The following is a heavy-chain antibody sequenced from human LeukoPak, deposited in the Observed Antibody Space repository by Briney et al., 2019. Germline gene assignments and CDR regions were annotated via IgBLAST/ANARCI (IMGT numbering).Heavy chain of an antibody. V-gene: IGHV4-59*01. Sequence: SETLSLTCTVSGGSISSYYWSWIRQPPGKGLEWIGYIFYSGSTTYNPSLESRVTISVDTSKNQFSLKLTSVTAADTAVYYCARSLSYYDSSGSRGHWGQGTLVTVSS. J-gene: IGHJ4*02. D-gene: IGHD3-22*01. CDR1: GGSISSYY. CDR2: IFYSGST. CDR3: ARSLSYYDSSGSRGH.